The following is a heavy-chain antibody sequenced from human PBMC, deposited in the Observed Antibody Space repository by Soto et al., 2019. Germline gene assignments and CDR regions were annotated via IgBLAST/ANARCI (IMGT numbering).Heavy chain of an antibody. Sequence: SETLSLTCAVYGGSFSGYYWSWIRQPPGKGLEWIGEINHSGSTNYNPSLKSRVTISVDTSKNQFSLKLSSVTAADTAVYYCARGPEWLRIDRWFGPCGQGTLSTVSS. J-gene: IGHJ5*02. CDR3: ARGPEWLRIDRWFGP. D-gene: IGHD5-12*01. CDR1: GGSFSGYY. CDR2: INHSGST. V-gene: IGHV4-34*01.